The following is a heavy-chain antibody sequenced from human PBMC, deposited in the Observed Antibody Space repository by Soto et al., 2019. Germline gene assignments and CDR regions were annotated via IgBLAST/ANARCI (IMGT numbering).Heavy chain of an antibody. CDR1: GFTFSSYS. Sequence: GGSLRLSCAASGFTFSSYSMNWVRQAPGKGLEWVSYISSSSTIYYADSVKGRFTISRDNAKNSLYLQMNSLRDEDTAVYYCARSLTSNTYYYGSGSYYWGQGTLVTVSS. J-gene: IGHJ4*02. CDR3: ARSLTSNTYYYGSGSYY. CDR2: ISSSSTI. V-gene: IGHV3-48*02. D-gene: IGHD3-10*01.